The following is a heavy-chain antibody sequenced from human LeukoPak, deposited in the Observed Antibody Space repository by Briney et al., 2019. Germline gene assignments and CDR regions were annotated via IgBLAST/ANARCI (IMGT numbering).Heavy chain of an antibody. V-gene: IGHV3-23*01. CDR2: ISGSGGST. CDR3: AKARGYSYGLGGDWFDP. CDR1: GFTFSSYA. J-gene: IGHJ5*02. Sequence: GGSLRLSCAASGFTFSSYAMSWVRQAPGKGLEWVSAISGSGGSTYYADSVKGRFTISRDNSKNTLYLQMNSLRAEDTAVYYCAKARGYSYGLGGDWFDPWGQGTLVTVSS. D-gene: IGHD5-18*01.